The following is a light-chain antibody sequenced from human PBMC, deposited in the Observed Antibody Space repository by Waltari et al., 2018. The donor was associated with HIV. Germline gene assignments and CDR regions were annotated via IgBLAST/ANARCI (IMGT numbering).Light chain of an antibody. Sequence: DIVMTPSPDSLVVSLGERATINCKSNQNVLSSSNNKNYLTWYQQKPGQPPRLLIYRASIRESGVPDRFSGSGSGTDFTLTISSLQAEDVAVYYCQQYYATPLTFGGGTKVEI. J-gene: IGKJ4*01. CDR3: QQYYATPLT. CDR2: RAS. CDR1: QNVLSSSNNKNY. V-gene: IGKV4-1*01.